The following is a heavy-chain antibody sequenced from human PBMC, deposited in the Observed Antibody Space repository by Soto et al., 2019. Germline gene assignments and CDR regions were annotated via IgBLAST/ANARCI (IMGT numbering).Heavy chain of an antibody. V-gene: IGHV1-18*01. Sequence: QVQLVQSGAEVKRPGASVKVSGKAAGYTFASYGISWVRQAPGEGLEWMGWISAYNGNTNYAQKLQGRVTMTTDTSTSTAYMELRSLRSDDTAVYYCARSIAAAVDFDYWGQGTLVTVSS. CDR1: GYTFASYG. D-gene: IGHD6-13*01. J-gene: IGHJ4*02. CDR3: ARSIAAAVDFDY. CDR2: ISAYNGNT.